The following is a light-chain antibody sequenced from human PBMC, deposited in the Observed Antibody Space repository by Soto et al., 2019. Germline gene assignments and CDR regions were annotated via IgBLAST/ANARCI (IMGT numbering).Light chain of an antibody. V-gene: IGLV2-23*01. CDR2: EGS. CDR3: CSYAGSSSVV. J-gene: IGLJ2*01. CDR1: SRDVGTYTL. Sequence: QSALTQPASVSGSPGQSITISCTGTSRDVGTYTLVSWYQHYPGKAPKLIIYEGSKRPSGVSNRFSASKTRRTASLTISGLQPEDEADYYCCSYAGSSSVVFGGGTKLTVL.